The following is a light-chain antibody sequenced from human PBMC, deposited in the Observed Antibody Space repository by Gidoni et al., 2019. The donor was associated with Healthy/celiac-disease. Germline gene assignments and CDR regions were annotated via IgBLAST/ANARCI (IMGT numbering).Light chain of an antibody. CDR3: QQYNSYST. CDR1: QSISSW. CDR2: DAS. J-gene: IGKJ1*01. V-gene: IGKV1-5*01. Sequence: IQMTQSPSTLSASVGDRVTITCRARQSISSWLAWYQQKPGKAPKLLIYDASSLESGVPSRFSGSGSGTEFTLTISSLQPDDLATYYCQQYNSYSTFGQGTKVEIK.